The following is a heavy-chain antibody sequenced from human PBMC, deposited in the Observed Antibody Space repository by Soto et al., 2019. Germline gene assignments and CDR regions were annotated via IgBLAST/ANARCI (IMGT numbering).Heavy chain of an antibody. J-gene: IGHJ3*02. CDR1: GFTFSSYG. D-gene: IGHD4-17*01. CDR3: ARVHDDYGDYGDKDDAFDI. CDR2: IWYDGSNK. Sequence: QVQLVESGGGVVQPGRSLRLSCAASGFTFSSYGMHWVRQAPGKGLECVAVIWYDGSNKYYADSVKGRFTISRDNSKNTLYLQMNSLRAEDTAVYYCARVHDDYGDYGDKDDAFDIWGQGTMVTVSS. V-gene: IGHV3-33*01.